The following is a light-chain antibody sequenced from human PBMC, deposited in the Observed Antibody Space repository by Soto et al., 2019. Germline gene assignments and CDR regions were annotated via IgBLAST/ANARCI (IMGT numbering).Light chain of an antibody. J-gene: IGKJ1*01. CDR1: QSVSRSY. Sequence: EIVLTQSPGTLSLSPGEGATLSCRASQSVSRSYLAWFQQKPGQAPRLLIYDTSTRATGIPDRFSGSGSGTGFTLTISRLEPEDFAVYYCQQYGSSPWTFGQGTKLEI. V-gene: IGKV3-20*01. CDR2: DTS. CDR3: QQYGSSPWT.